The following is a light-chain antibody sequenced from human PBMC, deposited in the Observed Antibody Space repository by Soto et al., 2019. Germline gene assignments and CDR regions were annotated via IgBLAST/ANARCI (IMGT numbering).Light chain of an antibody. CDR1: SSDVGSYNY. J-gene: IGLJ1*01. CDR3: SSYTTRTTLYV. Sequence: QSVLTQPASVSGSPGQSITISCTGTSSDVGSYNYVSWYQLHPGKAPKLMIYEVSNRPSGVSNRFSGSKSGDTASLTISGLQAEDEADYCSSYTTRTTLYVFGTGTKVTV. V-gene: IGLV2-14*01. CDR2: EVS.